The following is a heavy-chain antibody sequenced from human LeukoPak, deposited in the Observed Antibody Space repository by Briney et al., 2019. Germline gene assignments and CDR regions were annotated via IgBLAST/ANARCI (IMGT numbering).Heavy chain of an antibody. Sequence: SVKFSCKASGGTFSSYAISWVRQAPGQGLEWMGGIIPIFGTANYAQKFQGRVTITADESMSTAYMELSSLRSEDTAVYYCASLLAYCGGDCYAHWYFDLWGRGTLVTVSS. J-gene: IGHJ2*01. CDR1: GGTFSSYA. CDR3: ASLLAYCGGDCYAHWYFDL. V-gene: IGHV1-69*13. CDR2: IIPIFGTA. D-gene: IGHD2-21*02.